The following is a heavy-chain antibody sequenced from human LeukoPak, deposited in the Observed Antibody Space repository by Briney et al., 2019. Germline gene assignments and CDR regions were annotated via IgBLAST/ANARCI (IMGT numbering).Heavy chain of an antibody. Sequence: GGSLRLSCAASGITFNTYWISWVRQDPGKGLEWLATINQDGGEKYYVDSVKGRFTISRDNAKNSLFLQMHSLRAEDTAVYYCTTFYTRLTDYWGQGTLVTVSS. CDR2: INQDGGEK. D-gene: IGHD2/OR15-2a*01. V-gene: IGHV3-7*05. J-gene: IGHJ4*02. CDR3: TTFYTRLTDY. CDR1: GITFNTYW.